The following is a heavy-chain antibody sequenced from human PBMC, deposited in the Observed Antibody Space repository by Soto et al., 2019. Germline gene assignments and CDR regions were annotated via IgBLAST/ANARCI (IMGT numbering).Heavy chain of an antibody. Sequence: GGSLRLSCATSGFTFRTYWMTWVRQAPGKGLEWVANIKPDGSEKYYVDSVEGRFTISRDNAKNSLYLQMNSLRAEDTAVYYCARDPRIFRFDIWGQGTMVTVSS. D-gene: IGHD3-3*01. J-gene: IGHJ3*02. CDR1: GFTFRTYW. CDR3: ARDPRIFRFDI. V-gene: IGHV3-7*05. CDR2: IKPDGSEK.